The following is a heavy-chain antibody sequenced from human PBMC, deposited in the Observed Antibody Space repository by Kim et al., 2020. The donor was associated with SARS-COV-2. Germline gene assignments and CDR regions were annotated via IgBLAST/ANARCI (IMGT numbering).Heavy chain of an antibody. J-gene: IGHJ4*02. Sequence: QEFPGRVTMTRDTSTSTVYMELSSLRSEDTAVYYCARDIVVVPAAMGLDYWGQGTLVTVSS. V-gene: IGHV1-46*01. D-gene: IGHD2-2*01. CDR3: ARDIVVVPAAMGLDY.